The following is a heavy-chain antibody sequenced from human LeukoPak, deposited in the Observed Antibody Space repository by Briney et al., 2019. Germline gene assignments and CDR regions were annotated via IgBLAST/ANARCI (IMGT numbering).Heavy chain of an antibody. CDR1: GYTFTGYY. CDR2: INPNSGGT. Sequence: ASVKVSCKASGYTFTGYYMHWVRQAPGQGLEWMGWINPNSGGTNYAQKFQGRVTMTRDTSISTAYMELSRLRSDDTAVYYCARDMGYCSSTSCYWGYYYYMDVWGKGTTVTVSS. D-gene: IGHD2-2*01. J-gene: IGHJ6*03. CDR3: ARDMGYCSSTSCYWGYYYYMDV. V-gene: IGHV1-2*02.